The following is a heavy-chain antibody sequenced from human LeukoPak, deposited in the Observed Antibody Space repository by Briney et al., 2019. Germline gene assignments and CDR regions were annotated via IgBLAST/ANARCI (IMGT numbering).Heavy chain of an antibody. CDR1: GFTFDDYG. J-gene: IGHJ4*02. D-gene: IGHD3-22*01. CDR2: INWNGGST. V-gene: IGHV3-43*02. Sequence: PGGSLRLSCAASGFTFDDYGMSWVRQAPGKGLEWVSGINWNGGSTYYADSVKGRFTISRDNSKNSLYLQMNSLRTEDTALYYCAKDGVRYYDSSGYRTYYFDYWGQGTLVTVSS. CDR3: AKDGVRYYDSSGYRTYYFDY.